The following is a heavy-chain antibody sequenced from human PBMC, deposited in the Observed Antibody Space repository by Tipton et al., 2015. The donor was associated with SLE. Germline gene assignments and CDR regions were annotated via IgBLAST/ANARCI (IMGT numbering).Heavy chain of an antibody. Sequence: TLSLTCTVSGGSISSNAYFWAWIRQPPGKGLEWIGSMYYSGSTYYNPSLKSRVTISVDTSKNQFSLKLSSVTAADTAVYYCARHIDYGSGSYYNPGYFDYWGQGTLVTVSS. D-gene: IGHD3-10*01. CDR3: ARHIDYGSGSYYNPGYFDY. CDR2: MYYSGST. V-gene: IGHV4-39*01. CDR1: GGSISSNAYF. J-gene: IGHJ4*02.